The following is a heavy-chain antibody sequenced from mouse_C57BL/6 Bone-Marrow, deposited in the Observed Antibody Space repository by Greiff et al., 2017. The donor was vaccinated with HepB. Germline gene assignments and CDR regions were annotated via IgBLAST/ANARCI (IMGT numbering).Heavy chain of an antibody. V-gene: IGHV1-76*01. CDR1: GYTFTDYY. J-gene: IGHJ1*03. CDR2: IYPGSGNT. CDR3: ARYYYGSREYFDV. Sequence: VQLQQSGAELVRPGASVKLSCKASGYTFTDYYINWVKQRPGQGLEWIARIYPGSGNTYYNEKFKGKATLTAEKSSSTAYMQLSSLTSEDSAVYFCARYYYGSREYFDVWGTGTTVTVSS. D-gene: IGHD1-1*01.